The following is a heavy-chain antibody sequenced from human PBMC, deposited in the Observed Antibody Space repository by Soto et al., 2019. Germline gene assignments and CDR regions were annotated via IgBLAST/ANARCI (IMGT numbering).Heavy chain of an antibody. Sequence: PSETLSLTCAVSGASISGSYYYWAWLRQSPGKGPEWIGSVFYTGFTSYNPSLESRVSVSVDTSKSQFSLKLGAVTAADTAVYYCATSKKGYNWNYFDHWGQGALVTVSS. D-gene: IGHD1-20*01. CDR1: GASISGSYYY. V-gene: IGHV4-39*01. CDR3: ATSKKGYNWNYFDH. CDR2: VFYTGFT. J-gene: IGHJ4*02.